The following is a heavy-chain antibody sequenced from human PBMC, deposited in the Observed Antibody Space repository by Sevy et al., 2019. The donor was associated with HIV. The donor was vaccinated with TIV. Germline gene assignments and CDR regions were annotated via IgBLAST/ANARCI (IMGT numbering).Heavy chain of an antibody. Sequence: GSLRLSCAASGFTVNSNYMTWVRQAPGKGLEGVSVIYSDGTTYHADSVKDRFTISRDNSKNTLYLQMNSLRAEDTAVYYCARGKSGDGYALNYWGQGTLVTVSS. V-gene: IGHV3-66*01. D-gene: IGHD5-18*01. CDR2: IYSDGTT. J-gene: IGHJ4*02. CDR1: GFTVNSNY. CDR3: ARGKSGDGYALNY.